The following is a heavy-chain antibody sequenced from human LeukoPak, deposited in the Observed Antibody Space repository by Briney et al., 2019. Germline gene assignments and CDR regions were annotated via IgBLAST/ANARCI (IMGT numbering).Heavy chain of an antibody. CDR1: GGSFSGYY. Sequence: TSETLSLTCAVYGGSFSGYYWSWIRQPPGKGLEWIGEINHSGSTNYNPSLKSRVTISVDTSKNQFSLKLSSVTAADTAVYYCARRLPSDYWGQGTLVTVSS. V-gene: IGHV4-34*01. D-gene: IGHD4-11*01. CDR2: INHSGST. CDR3: ARRLPSDY. J-gene: IGHJ4*02.